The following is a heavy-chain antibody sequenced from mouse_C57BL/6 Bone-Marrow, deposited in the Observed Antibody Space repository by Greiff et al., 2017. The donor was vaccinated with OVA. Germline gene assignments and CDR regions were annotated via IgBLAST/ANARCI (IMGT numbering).Heavy chain of an antibody. Sequence: VQLQQSGPVLVQPGASVKMSCKASGYTFTDYYMNWVKQSHGKSLEWIGVINPYNGGTSYNQKFKGKATLTVDKSSSTAYLELNSLTSEDSAVYYCARRGSYYFDYWGQGTTLTVSS. CDR2: INPYNGGT. CDR3: ARRGSYYFDY. V-gene: IGHV1-19*01. J-gene: IGHJ2*01. CDR1: GYTFTDYY.